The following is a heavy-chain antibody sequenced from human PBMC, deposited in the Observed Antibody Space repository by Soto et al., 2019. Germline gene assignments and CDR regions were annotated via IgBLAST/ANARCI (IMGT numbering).Heavy chain of an antibody. Sequence: EVQLLESGGGLVQPGGSLRLSCAASGFTFSSHAPSWVRQAPGKGLEWVSAISGSGGSTYYADSVKGRFTISRDNSNNTLYLQMNSLRAEDTAVYYCAKGGHYYGSGSYYNDYWGQGTLVTVSS. J-gene: IGHJ4*02. V-gene: IGHV3-23*01. CDR3: AKGGHYYGSGSYYNDY. D-gene: IGHD3-10*01. CDR2: ISGSGGST. CDR1: GFTFSSHA.